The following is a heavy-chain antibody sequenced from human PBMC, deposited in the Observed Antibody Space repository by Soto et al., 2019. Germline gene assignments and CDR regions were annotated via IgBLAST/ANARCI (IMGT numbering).Heavy chain of an antibody. J-gene: IGHJ4*02. V-gene: IGHV4-31*03. CDR2: IYYSGST. Sequence: PSETLSLTCTVSCGSISSGGYYWSWIRQHPGKGLEWIGYIYYSGSTYYNPSLKSRVTISVDTSKNQFSLKLSSVTAADTAVYYCARTPYYDILTGYYDYWGQGTLVTVSS. CDR1: CGSISSGGYY. CDR3: ARTPYYDILTGYYDY. D-gene: IGHD3-9*01.